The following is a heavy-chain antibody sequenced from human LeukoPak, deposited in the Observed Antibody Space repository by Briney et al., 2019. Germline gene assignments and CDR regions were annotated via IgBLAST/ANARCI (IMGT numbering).Heavy chain of an antibody. CDR3: VKSFYDILTGYYLGDS. D-gene: IGHD3-9*01. V-gene: IGHV1-2*02. J-gene: IGHJ4*02. Sequence: ASVKVSCKVSGYSFLDFYVHWVRQAPGQGLEWMGWVNPKGGATNYAQKFQGRVTMTRDTSITTAYMELARLRFDDTAVYYCVKSFYDILTGYYLGDSWGQGTLVTVSS. CDR2: VNPKGGAT. CDR1: GYSFLDFY.